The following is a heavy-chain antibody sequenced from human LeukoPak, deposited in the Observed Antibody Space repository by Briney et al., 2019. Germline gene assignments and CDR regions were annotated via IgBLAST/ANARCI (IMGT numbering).Heavy chain of an antibody. CDR3: ARAPYDYYYGMDV. J-gene: IGHJ6*02. CDR1: GFTFSSYA. V-gene: IGHV3-64*01. Sequence: PGGSLRLSCAASGFTFSSYAMHWVRQAPGKGLEYVSAISSNGGSTYYANSVKGRFTISRDNSKNTLYLQMNSLRAEDTAVYYCARAPYDYYYGMDVWGQGTTVTVSS. CDR2: ISSNGGST.